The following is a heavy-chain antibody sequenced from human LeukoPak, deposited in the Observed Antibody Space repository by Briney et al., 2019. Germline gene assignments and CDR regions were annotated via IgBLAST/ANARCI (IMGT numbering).Heavy chain of an antibody. V-gene: IGHV1-18*01. CDR3: ARAMITFGGVIADRI. D-gene: IGHD3-16*02. CDR1: GYTFTSYG. CDR2: ISAYNGNT. Sequence: ASVKVSCKASGYTFTSYGISWVRQAPGQGLEWMGWISAYNGNTNYAQKLQGRVTMTTDTSTSTAYMELRSLRSDDTAVYYCARAMITFGGVIADRIWGQGTLVTVSS. J-gene: IGHJ4*02.